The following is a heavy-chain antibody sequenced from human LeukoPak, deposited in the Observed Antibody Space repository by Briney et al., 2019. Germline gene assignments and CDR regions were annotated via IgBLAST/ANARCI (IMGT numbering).Heavy chain of an antibody. V-gene: IGHV1-3*01. CDR2: INAGNGNT. D-gene: IGHD3-10*01. CDR3: AREPLWFGTQGVWFDP. Sequence: EASVKVSCKASGYTFTSYAMHWVRQAPGQRLEWMGWINAGNGNTKYPQKFQGRVTITRDTSASTAYMELSSLRSEDTAVYYCAREPLWFGTQGVWFDPWGQGTLVTVSS. CDR1: GYTFTSYA. J-gene: IGHJ5*02.